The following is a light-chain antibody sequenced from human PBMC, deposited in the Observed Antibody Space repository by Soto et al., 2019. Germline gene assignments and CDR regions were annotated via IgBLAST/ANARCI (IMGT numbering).Light chain of an antibody. Sequence: DIQMSQSPTSLSASVGDRVTITCRASQSISTYLNWYQQKPGKAPKLLLFAASSLHSGVPSRFSGSGSGTDFTLTISSLQPEDFATYYCQQSDTIPYTFGQGTKLDIK. CDR1: QSISTY. CDR3: QQSDTIPYT. V-gene: IGKV1-39*01. CDR2: AAS. J-gene: IGKJ2*01.